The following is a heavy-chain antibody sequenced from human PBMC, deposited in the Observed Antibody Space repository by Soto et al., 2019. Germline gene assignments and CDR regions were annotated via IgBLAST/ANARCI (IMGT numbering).Heavy chain of an antibody. Sequence: EVQLVESGGGLVQPGGSLRLSCAASGFTFSTYPMNCVRQVPGKGLEWVSYIRSSSSTIYYADSVKGRFTISIDSAKNSLYLQMNSLRAEDTAVYYCARDQGNNWDLDYWGQGTLVTVSS. D-gene: IGHD1-1*01. CDR1: GFTFSTYP. CDR2: IRSSSSTI. V-gene: IGHV3-48*01. CDR3: ARDQGNNWDLDY. J-gene: IGHJ4*02.